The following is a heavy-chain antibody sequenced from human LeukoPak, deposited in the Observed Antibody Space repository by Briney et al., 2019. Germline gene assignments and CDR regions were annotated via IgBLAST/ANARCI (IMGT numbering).Heavy chain of an antibody. D-gene: IGHD6-19*01. CDR3: VKDAVADY. V-gene: IGHV3-23*01. CDR1: GFSFSTYA. CDR2: ISGIGGRST. J-gene: IGHJ4*02. Sequence: GSLRLSCAVSGFSFSTYAMSWVRQAPGKGLEWVSTISGIGGRSTYYADSVKGRFTISRDNSKNTLFLQMNSLRVEDTAVYYCVKDAVADYWGQGTLVTVSS.